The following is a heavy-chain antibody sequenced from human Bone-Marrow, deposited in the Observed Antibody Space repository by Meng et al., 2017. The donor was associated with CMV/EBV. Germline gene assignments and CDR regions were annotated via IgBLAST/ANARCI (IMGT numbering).Heavy chain of an antibody. V-gene: IGHV6-1*01. CDR1: GDSVSSDSGA. CDR2: TYHRSQWKT. Sequence: PCSISGDSVSSDSGAWNWIRQSPSRGLEWLGRTYHRSQWKTDYAVSVKSRMTIKSDTSKNQFSLQLNSVTPEDTAVYYCARAPSGSYPDYWGQGNLVTVSS. D-gene: IGHD3-16*02. CDR3: ARAPSGSYPDY. J-gene: IGHJ4*02.